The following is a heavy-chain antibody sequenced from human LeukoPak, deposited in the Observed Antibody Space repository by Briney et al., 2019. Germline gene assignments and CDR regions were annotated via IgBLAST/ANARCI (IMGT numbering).Heavy chain of an antibody. D-gene: IGHD2-2*01. CDR3: AKGVVPAAISNYYYYMAV. V-gene: IGHV3-23*01. Sequence: PGGSLRLSCAASGFTFSSYAMSWVRQAPGKGLEWVSAISGSGGSTYYADSVKGRFTISRDNSKNTLYLQMNSLRAEDTAVYYCAKGVVPAAISNYYYYMAVWGKGTTVTVSS. CDR1: GFTFSSYA. CDR2: ISGSGGST. J-gene: IGHJ6*03.